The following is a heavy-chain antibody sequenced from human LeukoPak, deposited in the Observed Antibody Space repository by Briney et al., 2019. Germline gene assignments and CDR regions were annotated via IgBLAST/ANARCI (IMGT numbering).Heavy chain of an antibody. CDR3: ARLSAGGTDY. D-gene: IGHD6-13*01. Sequence: GGSLRLSCAASGFTFSTYAMTWVRQAPGKGLEWVSSISDTGAVIYYTDSVKGRFTISKDNSKNTLYLQMNSLRVEDTAVYFCARLSAGGTDYWGQGTLVTVSS. J-gene: IGHJ4*02. CDR1: GFTFSTYA. V-gene: IGHV3-23*01. CDR2: ISDTGAVI.